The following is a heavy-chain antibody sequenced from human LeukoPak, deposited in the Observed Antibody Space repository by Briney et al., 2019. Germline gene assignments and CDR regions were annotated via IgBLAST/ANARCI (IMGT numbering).Heavy chain of an antibody. Sequence: ASVKVSCKASGYTFTSYGISWVRQAPGQGLEWMGWISAYNGNTNYAQKLQGRVTMTEDTSTDTAYMELSSLRSEDTAVYYCATQWLVWFDPWGQGTLVTVSS. J-gene: IGHJ5*02. CDR1: GYTFTSYG. D-gene: IGHD6-19*01. CDR3: ATQWLVWFDP. V-gene: IGHV1-18*01. CDR2: ISAYNGNT.